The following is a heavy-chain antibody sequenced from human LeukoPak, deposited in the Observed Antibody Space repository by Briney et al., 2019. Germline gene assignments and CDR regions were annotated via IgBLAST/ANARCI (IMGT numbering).Heavy chain of an antibody. CDR3: AARDYCGGDCYFLTTRFDY. J-gene: IGHJ4*02. V-gene: IGHV3-23*01. Sequence: GGSLRLSCAASGFTFGSYAMSWVRQAPGKGLDWVSSISGSGGSTSYADSVKGRFTISGDNSKNTLYLQMNSLRAEDTAVYYCAARDYCGGDCYFLTTRFDYWGQGDLVTVSS. CDR2: ISGSGGST. D-gene: IGHD2-21*02. CDR1: GFTFGSYA.